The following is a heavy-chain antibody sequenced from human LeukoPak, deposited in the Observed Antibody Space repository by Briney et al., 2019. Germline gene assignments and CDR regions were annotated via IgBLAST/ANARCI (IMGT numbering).Heavy chain of an antibody. CDR3: ARERRFLEWSDPWYFDY. J-gene: IGHJ4*02. CDR2: IYTRGST. V-gene: IGHV4-4*07. Sequence: PSETLSLTCTVSGGSISSYYWSWIRQPAGKGLEWIGRIYTRGSTNYNPSLKSRVTMSVDTSKNQFSLKLSSVTAADTAVYYCARERRFLEWSDPWYFDYWGQGTLVTVSS. CDR1: GGSISSYY. D-gene: IGHD3-3*01.